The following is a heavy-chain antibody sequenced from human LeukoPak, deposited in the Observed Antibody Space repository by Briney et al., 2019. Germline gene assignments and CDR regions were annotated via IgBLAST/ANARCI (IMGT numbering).Heavy chain of an antibody. Sequence: ALVKVSCKASGGTFSSYAISWVRQAPGQGLEWMGRIIPILGIANYAQKFQGRVTITADKSTSTAYMELSSLRSEDTAVYYCASPYYYGSGSPYYYYGMDVWGQGTTVTVSS. CDR3: ASPYYYGSGSPYYYYGMDV. J-gene: IGHJ6*02. V-gene: IGHV1-69*04. D-gene: IGHD3-10*01. CDR2: IIPILGIA. CDR1: GGTFSSYA.